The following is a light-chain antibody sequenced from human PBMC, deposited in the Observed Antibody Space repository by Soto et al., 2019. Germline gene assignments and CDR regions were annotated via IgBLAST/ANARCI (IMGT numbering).Light chain of an antibody. J-gene: IGKJ4*01. CDR1: QSINAF. CDR2: GAS. CDR3: QQSYRTPLT. V-gene: IGKV1-39*01. Sequence: DLHMTQSPSSLSASVGDRVTISCRASQSINAFLNWYQQKPGQAPRLLIYGASSLQTGVPSRFRGSASGTDFTLVISNLQPEDFGTYYCQQSYRTPLTFGGGTKVEIK.